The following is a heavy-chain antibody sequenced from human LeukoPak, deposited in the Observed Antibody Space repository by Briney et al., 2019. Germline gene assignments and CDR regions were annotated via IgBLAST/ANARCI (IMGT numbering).Heavy chain of an antibody. Sequence: SETLSLTCAVYGGSFSGYYWGWIRQPPGKGLEWIGSVHYSGSTYYNPSLKSRVTISMDVSRNQFSLKLSSVPAADTAVYYCARHFGGYNNKYYYIDVWGKGATVTISS. CDR3: ARHFGGYNNKYYYIDV. V-gene: IGHV4-39*01. D-gene: IGHD5-24*01. J-gene: IGHJ6*03. CDR1: GGSFSGYY. CDR2: VHYSGST.